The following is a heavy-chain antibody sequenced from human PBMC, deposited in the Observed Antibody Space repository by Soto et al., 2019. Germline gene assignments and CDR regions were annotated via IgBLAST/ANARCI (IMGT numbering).Heavy chain of an antibody. CDR3: AIVGYYGSGDYYGMDV. Sequence: SETLSLTCAVYGGSFSGYYWSWIRQPPGKGLEWIGEINHSGSTNYNPSLKSRVTISVDTSKNQFSLKLSSVTAADTAVYYCAIVGYYGSGDYYGMDVWGQGTTVTVSS. CDR1: GGSFSGYY. D-gene: IGHD3-10*01. V-gene: IGHV4-34*01. CDR2: INHSGST. J-gene: IGHJ6*02.